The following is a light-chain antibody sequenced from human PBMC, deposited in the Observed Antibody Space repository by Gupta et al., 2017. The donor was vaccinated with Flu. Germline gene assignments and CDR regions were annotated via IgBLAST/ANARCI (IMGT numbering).Light chain of an antibody. V-gene: IGLV4-69*01. J-gene: IGLJ2*01. CDR2: LNSDGSH. CDR3: QTWGTGIVV. Sequence: SGHSSYAIAWHQQQPEKGPRYLMKLNSDGSHSRGDGIPDRFSGSSSGAERYLTISSLQSEDEADYYCQTWGTGIVVFGGGTKLTVL. CDR1: SGHSSYA.